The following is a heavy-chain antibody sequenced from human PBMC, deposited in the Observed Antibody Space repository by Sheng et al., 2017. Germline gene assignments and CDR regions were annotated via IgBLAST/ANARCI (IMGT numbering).Heavy chain of an antibody. J-gene: IGHJ5*02. CDR3: ARGWPLFSSGWDIGNNWFDP. CDR2: IYHRGTT. V-gene: IGHV4-38-2*01. D-gene: IGHD6-19*01. CDR1: LLHQHWLL. Sequence: QVQLQESGPGLVKPSETLSLTCGGLWLLHQHWLLLGLDPAAPREGLEWIGSIYHRGTTYYKASLKSRVSISLDMSKNQFSLKLSSVTAADTAVYYCARGWPLFSSGWDIGNNWFDPWGKGTLVTVSS.